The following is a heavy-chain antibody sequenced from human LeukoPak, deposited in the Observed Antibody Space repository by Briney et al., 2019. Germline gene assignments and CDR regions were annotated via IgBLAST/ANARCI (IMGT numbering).Heavy chain of an antibody. Sequence: NPSETLSLTCTVSGGSISTSSYYWAWIRQPPGKGLEWIGSIYYSGSTYYNPSLKSRVTVSGDTSKNQFSLKLSSVTAADTAVYYCARRGDANGDYGFDPWGQATLVTVSS. CDR1: GGSISTSSYY. J-gene: IGHJ5*02. CDR3: ARRGDANGDYGFDP. V-gene: IGHV4-39*01. D-gene: IGHD4-17*01. CDR2: IYYSGST.